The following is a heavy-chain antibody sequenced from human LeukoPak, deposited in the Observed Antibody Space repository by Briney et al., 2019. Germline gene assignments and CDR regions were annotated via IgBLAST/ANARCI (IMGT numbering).Heavy chain of an antibody. V-gene: IGHV3-23*01. Sequence: GFLRLSCAASGFTFSSYAMSWVRQAPGKGLEWVSAISGSGGSTYYADSVKGRFTISRDNSKNTLYLQMNSLRAEDTAVYYCAKVADVGYSSSWYYTGYFEYWGQGTLVTVSS. J-gene: IGHJ4*02. CDR1: GFTFSSYA. D-gene: IGHD6-13*01. CDR2: ISGSGGST. CDR3: AKVADVGYSSSWYYTGYFEY.